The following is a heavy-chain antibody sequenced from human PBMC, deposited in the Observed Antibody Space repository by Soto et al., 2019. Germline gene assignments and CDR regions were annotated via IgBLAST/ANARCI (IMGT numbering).Heavy chain of an antibody. CDR3: ARASYCSSTSCYFIFDY. V-gene: IGHV4-34*01. Sequence: SETLSLTCAVYGGSFSGYYWSWIRQPPGKGLEWIGEINHSGSTNYNPSLKSRVTISVDTSKNQFSLKLSSVTAADTAVYYCARASYCSSTSCYFIFDYWGQGTLVTVSS. CDR2: INHSGST. D-gene: IGHD2-2*01. J-gene: IGHJ4*02. CDR1: GGSFSGYY.